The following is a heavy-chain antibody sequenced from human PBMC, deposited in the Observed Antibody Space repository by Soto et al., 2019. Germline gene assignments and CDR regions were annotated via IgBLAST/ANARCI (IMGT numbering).Heavy chain of an antibody. CDR1: GFSLSNARMG. J-gene: IGHJ4*02. Sequence: QVTLKESGPVVVKPTETLTLTCTVSGFSLSNARMGVTWIRQTPGKALEWLAHIFSTDEKYYSTSLKSRLTISKDTSKSQVVLTMTNMDPVDTATFYCARIDSWYIDYWGQGTLVTVFS. CDR2: IFSTDEK. CDR3: ARIDSWYIDY. D-gene: IGHD6-13*01. V-gene: IGHV2-26*01.